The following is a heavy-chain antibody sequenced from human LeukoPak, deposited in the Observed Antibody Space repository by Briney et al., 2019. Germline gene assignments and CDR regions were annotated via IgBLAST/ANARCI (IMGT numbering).Heavy chain of an antibody. Sequence: GGSLRLSCAASGFTFSNYGMHWVRQAPGKGLEWVAFIRYDGSNKYCADSVKGRFTVSRDNTKNTLYLQMNSLRAEDTAACYCAKEKNDYSDYSYMDVWGKGTTVTVSS. CDR2: IRYDGSNK. J-gene: IGHJ6*03. D-gene: IGHD4-11*01. CDR3: AKEKNDYSDYSYMDV. CDR1: GFTFSNYG. V-gene: IGHV3-30*02.